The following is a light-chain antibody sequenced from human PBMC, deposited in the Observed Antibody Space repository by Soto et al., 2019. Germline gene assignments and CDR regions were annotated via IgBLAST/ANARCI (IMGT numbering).Light chain of an antibody. V-gene: IGLV2-14*03. CDR2: NVS. CDR1: SSDVGGHNY. Sequence: QSALTQPASVSGSPGQSITISCTGTSSDVGGHNYVSWYQQHPGKPPKLLINNVSHRPSGVSDRFSGSKSGNTASLTISGLQAEDEADYYCSSYTSSGTLGVFGTGTKLTVL. J-gene: IGLJ1*01. CDR3: SSYTSSGTLGV.